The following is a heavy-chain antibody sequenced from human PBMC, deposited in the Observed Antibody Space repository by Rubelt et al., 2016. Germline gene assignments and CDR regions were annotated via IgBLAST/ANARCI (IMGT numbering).Heavy chain of an antibody. D-gene: IGHD6-19*01. V-gene: IGHV3-7*01. Sequence: RRSGRQAPGKGLEWVANIRQDGSEKYYLDSVKGRFTISRDNAKVSLYLQMNSLRVEDTAVYYCAREPVYTSGYAFDYWGQGTLVTVSS. CDR3: AREPVYTSGYAFDY. CDR2: IRQDGSEK. J-gene: IGHJ4*02.